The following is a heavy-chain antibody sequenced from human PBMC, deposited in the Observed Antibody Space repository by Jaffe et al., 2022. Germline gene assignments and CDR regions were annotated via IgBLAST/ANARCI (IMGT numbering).Heavy chain of an antibody. CDR1: GGSISSYY. D-gene: IGHD3-3*01. CDR3: ARAPSSLYDFWSGYQSDYYYYMDV. Sequence: QVQLQESGPGLVKPSETLSLTCTVSGGSISSYYWSWIRQPPGKGLEWIGYIYYSGSTNYNPSLKSRVTISVDTSKNQFSLKLSSVTAADTAVYYCARAPSSLYDFWSGYQSDYYYYMDVWGKGTTVTVSS. J-gene: IGHJ6*03. V-gene: IGHV4-59*01. CDR2: IYYSGST.